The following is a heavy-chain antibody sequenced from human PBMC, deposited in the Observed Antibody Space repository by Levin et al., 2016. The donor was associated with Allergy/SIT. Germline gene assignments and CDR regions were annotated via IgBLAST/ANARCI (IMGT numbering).Heavy chain of an antibody. CDR1: GYSFTSYW. D-gene: IGHD6-13*01. Sequence: GSLRLSCKGSGYSFTSYWIGWVRQMPGKGLEWMGIIYPGDSDTRYSPSFQGQVTISADKSISTAYLQWSSLKASDTAMYYCARRSAALSAFDIWGQGTMVTVSS. CDR2: IYPGDSDT. J-gene: IGHJ3*02. V-gene: IGHV5-51*01. CDR3: ARRSAALSAFDI.